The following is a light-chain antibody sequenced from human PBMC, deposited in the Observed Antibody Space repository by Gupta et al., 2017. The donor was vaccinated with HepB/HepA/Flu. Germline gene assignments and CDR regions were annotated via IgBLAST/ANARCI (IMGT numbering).Light chain of an antibody. Sequence: QAGLTQPPSVSKGLRQTATLTCTGNSNNVGNQGAAWLQQHQGHPPKLLSYKNNNRPSGISERFSASRSGNTASLTITGLQPEDEADYYCSAWDSSLSAQVSGGGTKLTVL. CDR2: KNN. CDR1: SNNVGNQG. CDR3: SAWDSSLSAQV. J-gene: IGLJ2*01. V-gene: IGLV10-54*04.